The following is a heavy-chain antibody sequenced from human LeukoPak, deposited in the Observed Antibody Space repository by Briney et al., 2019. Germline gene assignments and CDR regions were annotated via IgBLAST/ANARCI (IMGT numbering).Heavy chain of an antibody. CDR1: GGSISSSSYY. Sequence: SETLSPTCTVSGGSISSSSYYWGWIRQPPGKGLEWIGSMYYSGSTFYNPSLKSRVTMSVDTSKNQFSLKLTSVTAADTAVYYCARYHSGYDDYWGQGTLVTVSS. CDR3: ARYHSGYDDY. D-gene: IGHD5-12*01. J-gene: IGHJ4*02. CDR2: MYYSGST. V-gene: IGHV4-39*07.